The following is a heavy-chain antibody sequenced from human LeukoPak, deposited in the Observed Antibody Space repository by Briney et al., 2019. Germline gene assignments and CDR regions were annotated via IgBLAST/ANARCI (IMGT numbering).Heavy chain of an antibody. CDR2: MDHSGST. V-gene: IGHV4-34*01. CDR3: ARGCHRGGAGMGNWFDP. Sequence: SETLSLTCAISGGCFSHYSWNWIRQPPGKGLEWLGEMDHSGSTNYKPSLQSRVTISLDTSKNHFSLKVNSVTAADSAIYYCARGCHRGGAGMGNWFDPWGQGTLVTVSS. CDR1: GGCFSHYS. J-gene: IGHJ5*02. D-gene: IGHD1-1*01.